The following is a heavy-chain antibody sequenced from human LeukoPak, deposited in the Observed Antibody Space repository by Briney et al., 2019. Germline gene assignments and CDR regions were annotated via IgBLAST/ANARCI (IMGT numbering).Heavy chain of an antibody. V-gene: IGHV3-23*01. J-gene: IGHJ1*01. CDR1: GFTSSNYW. CDR3: AKGRSITMIVVVSSHH. D-gene: IGHD3-22*01. CDR2: ISGSGGST. Sequence: GGSLRLSCAASGFTSSNYWMSWVRQAPGKGLEWVSAISGSGGSTYYADSVKGRFTISRDNSKNTLYLQMNSLRAEDTAVYYCAKGRSITMIVVVSSHHWGQGTLVTVSS.